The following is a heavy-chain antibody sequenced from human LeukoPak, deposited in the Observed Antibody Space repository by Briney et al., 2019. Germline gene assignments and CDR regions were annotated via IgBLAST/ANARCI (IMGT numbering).Heavy chain of an antibody. Sequence: GGSLRLSCTGSGFTFGDYAMSWVRQAPGKGLEWVGFIRSKAYGGTTEYAASVKGRFTISGDDSKSIAYLQMNSLEIEDTAVYYCSRNYVSGSYAFDIWGQGTMVTVSS. CDR3: SRNYVSGSYAFDI. J-gene: IGHJ3*02. D-gene: IGHD3-10*01. CDR1: GFTFGDYA. CDR2: IRSKAYGGTT. V-gene: IGHV3-49*04.